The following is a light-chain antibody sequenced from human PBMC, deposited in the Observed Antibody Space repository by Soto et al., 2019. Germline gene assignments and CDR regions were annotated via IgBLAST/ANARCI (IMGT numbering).Light chain of an antibody. CDR1: QTIRRS. V-gene: IGKV1-39*01. Sequence: DIQMTQSPSSLSAFVGDRVTITCRTSQTIRRSLNWYQQKPGKAPKLLIFTASSLQSGVPSRFSGSGSGTVFTLTISSLQPEDFATYYCQQSYTTPFTFGPGTKVDIK. J-gene: IGKJ3*01. CDR3: QQSYTTPFT. CDR2: TAS.